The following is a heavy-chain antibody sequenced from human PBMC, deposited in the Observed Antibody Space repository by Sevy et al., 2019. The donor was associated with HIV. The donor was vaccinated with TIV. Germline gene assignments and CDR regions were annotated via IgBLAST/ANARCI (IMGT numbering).Heavy chain of an antibody. D-gene: IGHD6-19*01. Sequence: GGSLRLSCAASGFTVSRYAMSWVRQAPGKGLEWVSAMSGSGGSTYYADSVKGRFTISRDNSKNTLYLQMNSLRAEDTAVYYCAKDGVAVAGDGFDYWGQGTLVTVSS. CDR2: MSGSGGST. V-gene: IGHV3-23*01. CDR1: GFTVSRYA. CDR3: AKDGVAVAGDGFDY. J-gene: IGHJ4*02.